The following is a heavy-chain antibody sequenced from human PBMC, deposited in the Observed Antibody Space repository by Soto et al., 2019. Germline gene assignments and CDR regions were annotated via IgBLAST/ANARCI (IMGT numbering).Heavy chain of an antibody. Sequence: SVKVSCKASGGTFSSYAISWVRQAPGQGLEWMGGIIPIVGTANYEQKFQGRVTITANKSTSTAYMELSSLRSEDKAVYYCARDPLAARPLYNWFDPWGQGXLVTVYS. CDR2: IIPIVGTA. CDR3: ARDPLAARPLYNWFDP. J-gene: IGHJ5*02. CDR1: GGTFSSYA. D-gene: IGHD6-6*01. V-gene: IGHV1-69*06.